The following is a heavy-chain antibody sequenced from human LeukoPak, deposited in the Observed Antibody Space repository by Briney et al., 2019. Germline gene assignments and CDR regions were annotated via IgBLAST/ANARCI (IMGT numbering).Heavy chain of an antibody. V-gene: IGHV3-7*01. CDR1: GFTFSNYW. CDR3: AREQGWSDSYCGMDV. J-gene: IGHJ6*02. CDR2: MKEDGSAR. Sequence: GGSLRLSCVASGFTFSNYWMSWVRQAPGKGLERLANMKEDGSARYYVDSMKGRFTISRDNAKNSLYLQMNSLRAEDTAVYYCAREQGWSDSYCGMDVWGQGTTVTVSS.